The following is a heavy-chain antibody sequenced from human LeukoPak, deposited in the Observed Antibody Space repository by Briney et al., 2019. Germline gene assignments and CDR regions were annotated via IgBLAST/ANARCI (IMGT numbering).Heavy chain of an antibody. CDR2: ISDSAGST. CDR3: AKRGVVIRVILVGFHKEAYYFDS. V-gene: IGHV3-23*01. J-gene: IGHJ4*02. Sequence: PGGSLRLSCAVSGITLSNYGMSWVRQAPGKGLEWVAGISDSAGSTNYADSVKGRFTTSRDNRKNTLYLQMNSLRAEDTAVYFCAKRGVVIRVILVGFHKEAYYFDSWGQGALVTVSS. CDR1: GITLSNYG. D-gene: IGHD3-10*01.